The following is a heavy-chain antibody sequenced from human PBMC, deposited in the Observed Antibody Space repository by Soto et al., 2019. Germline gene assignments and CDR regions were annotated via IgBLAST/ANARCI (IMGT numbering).Heavy chain of an antibody. CDR3: ASSSGYSYGTDAFDI. J-gene: IGHJ3*02. CDR2: IDPSDSYT. Sequence: GESLQISCKGSGYSFTSYWISWVRQMPGKGLEWMGRIDPSDSYTNYSPSFQGHVTISADKSISTAYLQWSSLKASDTAMYYCASSSGYSYGTDAFDIWGQGTMVTVSS. V-gene: IGHV5-10-1*01. CDR1: GYSFTSYW. D-gene: IGHD5-18*01.